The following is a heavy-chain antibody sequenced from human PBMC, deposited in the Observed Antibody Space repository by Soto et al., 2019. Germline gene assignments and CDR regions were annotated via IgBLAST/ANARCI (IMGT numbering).Heavy chain of an antibody. V-gene: IGHV1-2*02. Sequence: GQGLEWMGWINPNSGGTNYAQKFQGRVTMTRDTSISTAYMELSRLRSDDTAVYYCARGGRVESSIMFDPWGQGIRVTVSS. D-gene: IGHD3-3*01. J-gene: IGHJ5*02. CDR3: ARGGRVESSIMFDP. CDR2: INPNSGGT.